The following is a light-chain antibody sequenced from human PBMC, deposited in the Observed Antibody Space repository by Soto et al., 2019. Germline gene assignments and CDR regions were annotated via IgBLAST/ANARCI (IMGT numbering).Light chain of an antibody. CDR1: SGHSSYA. Sequence: QAVVTQSPSASASLRASVKLTCTLSSGHSSYAIAWHQQQPEKGPRYLMKLNSDGSHSKGDGIPDRFSGSSSGAERYLTISSLQSEDEADYYCQTWGTGIQVFGGGTKLAVL. CDR2: LNSDGSH. V-gene: IGLV4-69*01. CDR3: QTWGTGIQV. J-gene: IGLJ2*01.